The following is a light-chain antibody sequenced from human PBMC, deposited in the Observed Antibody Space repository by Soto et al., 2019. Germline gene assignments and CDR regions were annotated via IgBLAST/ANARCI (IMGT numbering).Light chain of an antibody. CDR3: AAWDDSLNGYL. CDR1: SSNIGSNV. CDR2: SND. V-gene: IGLV1-44*01. J-gene: IGLJ1*01. Sequence: QAVVTQPPSASGTPGQRVTISCSGSSSNIGSNVVNWYQQLLGTAPKVLIYSNDQRPSGVPDRFSGSKSGTSASLAISGLQSEDEADYYCAAWDDSLNGYLFGTGTKLTVL.